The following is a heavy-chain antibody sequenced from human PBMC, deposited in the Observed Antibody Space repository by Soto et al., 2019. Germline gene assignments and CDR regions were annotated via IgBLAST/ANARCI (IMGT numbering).Heavy chain of an antibody. CDR1: GFTFSSYS. D-gene: IGHD2-15*01. CDR2: MSSSGTTI. V-gene: IGHV3-48*02. J-gene: IGHJ4*02. Sequence: EVQLVESGGDLVQPGGSLRLSCAASGFTFSSYSMNWVRQAPGKGLEWVSYMSSSGTTIYYADSVKGRFTISRDNAKNSLNLQMNGLRDEVTAVYYCTRGWGCSGGSCYSDHWGQGTLVTVSS. CDR3: TRGWGCSGGSCYSDH.